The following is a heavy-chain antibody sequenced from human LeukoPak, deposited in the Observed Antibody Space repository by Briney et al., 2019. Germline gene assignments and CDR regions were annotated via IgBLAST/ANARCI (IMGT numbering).Heavy chain of an antibody. D-gene: IGHD2-15*01. J-gene: IGHJ3*02. V-gene: IGHV1-2*02. CDR3: ARGGLVVAAWVTQDAFDI. CDR2: INPNSGGT. Sequence: YTXXXXXMHWXRQAPGQXLEWMGWINPNSGGTNYAQKFQGRVTMTRDTSISTAYMELSRLRSDDTAVYYCARGGLVVAAWVTQDAFDIWGQGTMVTVSS. CDR1: YTXXXXX.